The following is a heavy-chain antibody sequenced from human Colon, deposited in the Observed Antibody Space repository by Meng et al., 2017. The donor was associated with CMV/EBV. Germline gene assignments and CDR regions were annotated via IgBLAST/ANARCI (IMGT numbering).Heavy chain of an antibody. CDR2: IKQDGSEI. CDR3: ARVKHYTTSSLGYYYYGLDV. Sequence: GGSLRLSCAASGFIFNNYWMSWVRQAPGKGLEWVGNIKQDGSEIHYVDSVKGRFTISKDNAKNSLYLQMNSLRAEDTAVYYCARVKHYTTSSLGYYYYGLDVWGQGTTVTVSS. J-gene: IGHJ6*02. CDR1: GFIFNNYW. D-gene: IGHD6-6*01. V-gene: IGHV3-7*01.